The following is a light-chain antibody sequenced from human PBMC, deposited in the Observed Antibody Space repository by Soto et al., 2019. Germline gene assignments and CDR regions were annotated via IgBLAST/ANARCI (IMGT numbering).Light chain of an antibody. CDR3: QQYGSSPGT. CDR2: DTS. V-gene: IGKV3-20*01. Sequence: EILMSHSPSTLSVSTGERVTLSCRASQGVGSTLAWYRQQPGQAPSPLIYDTSTRATGVPDRFSGSGSGTDFALTISRVEPEDFAIYFCQQYGSSPGTFGQGTKVDIK. CDR1: QGVGST. J-gene: IGKJ1*01.